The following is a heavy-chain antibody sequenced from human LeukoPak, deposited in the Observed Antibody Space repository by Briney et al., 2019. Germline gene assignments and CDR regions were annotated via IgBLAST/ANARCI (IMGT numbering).Heavy chain of an antibody. J-gene: IGHJ4*02. Sequence: ASVKVSCKASGYTFTSYGISWVRQAPGQGLERMGWITAYNGNTNYAQKLQGRVTMTTATSTNTAYMELRSLRSDDTAVYYCARGPAYCGGDCYFDYWGQGTLVTVSS. CDR1: GYTFTSYG. D-gene: IGHD2-21*02. CDR2: ITAYNGNT. V-gene: IGHV1-18*01. CDR3: ARGPAYCGGDCYFDY.